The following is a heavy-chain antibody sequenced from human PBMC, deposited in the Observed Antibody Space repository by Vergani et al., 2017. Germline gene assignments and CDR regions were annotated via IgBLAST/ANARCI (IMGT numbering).Heavy chain of an antibody. Sequence: EVQLLESGGGLVQPGGSLRLSCAASGFTFSSYAMSWVRQAPGKGLEWVANIKQDGSEKYYVDSVKGRFTISRDNAKNSLYLQMNSLRAEDTAVYYCARDLYGMDVWGQGTTVTVSS. CDR2: IKQDGSEK. J-gene: IGHJ6*02. V-gene: IGHV3-7*03. CDR1: GFTFSSYA. CDR3: ARDLYGMDV.